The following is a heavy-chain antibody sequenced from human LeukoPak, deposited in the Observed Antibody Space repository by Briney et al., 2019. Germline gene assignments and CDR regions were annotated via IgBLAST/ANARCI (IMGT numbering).Heavy chain of an antibody. J-gene: IGHJ6*02. V-gene: IGHV4-59*08. CDR3: ARQAYYYDSSGTDYYYYYGMDV. D-gene: IGHD3-22*01. CDR1: GGSISSYY. CDR2: IYYSGST. Sequence: PSETLSLTCTVSGGSISSYYWSWIRQPPGKGLEWIGYIYYSGSTNYNPSLKSRVTISVDTSKNQFSLKLSSVTAADTAVYYCARQAYYYDSSGTDYYYYYGMDVWGQGTTVTVSS.